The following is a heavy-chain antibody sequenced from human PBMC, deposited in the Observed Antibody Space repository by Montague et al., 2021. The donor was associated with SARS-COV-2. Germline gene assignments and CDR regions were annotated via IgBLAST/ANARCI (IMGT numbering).Heavy chain of an antibody. Sequence: SETLSLTCTVSGASVGSSDWGWIRQSPGKGLEWIGYFCSFGSTDYNPSLKSRATISIDTSKNQFSLKVRSVTAADTAVYYCAGETMTADAFDIWGQGTLVTVSS. CDR1: GASVGSSD. D-gene: IGHD1-14*01. V-gene: IGHV4-59*02. CDR3: AGETMTADAFDI. J-gene: IGHJ3*02. CDR2: FCSFGST.